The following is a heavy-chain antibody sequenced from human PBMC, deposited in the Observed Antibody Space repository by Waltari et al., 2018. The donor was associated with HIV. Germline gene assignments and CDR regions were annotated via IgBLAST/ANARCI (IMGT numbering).Heavy chain of an antibody. CDR1: GGSVSSGGYY. J-gene: IGHJ4*02. V-gene: IGHV4-61*08. D-gene: IGHD7-27*01. CDR3: ARSNGPLDY. Sequence: QVQLQESGPGLVKPSETLSLTCAVSGGSVSSGGYYWNWIRQPPGEGLEWIGYIYYSGSTNYNPSLRSRVTISVDLSKNQFSLKLRSVTAADTVVYYCARSNGPLDYWGQGTLVTVSS. CDR2: IYYSGST.